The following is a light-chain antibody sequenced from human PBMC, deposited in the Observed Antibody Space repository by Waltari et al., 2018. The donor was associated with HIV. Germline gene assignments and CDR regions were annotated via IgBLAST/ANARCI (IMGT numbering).Light chain of an antibody. V-gene: IGLV2-8*01. CDR2: DVT. Sequence: QSALTQPPSASGSPGQSVAISCTGSSNDIGTYNFVSWYQHHPGKAPNLLIYDVTRRPPGIPYRFSGTNSGYTASLTVSDLQVEDEADYYCVSYTEKDTFLLFGGGTKLAV. CDR1: SNDIGTYNF. J-gene: IGLJ2*01. CDR3: VSYTEKDTFLL.